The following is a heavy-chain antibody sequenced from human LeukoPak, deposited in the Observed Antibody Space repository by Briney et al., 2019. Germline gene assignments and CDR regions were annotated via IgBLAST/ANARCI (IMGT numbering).Heavy chain of an antibody. J-gene: IGHJ6*02. V-gene: IGHV5-51*01. D-gene: IGHD2-2*01. CDR1: GYSFTNYW. Sequence: GESLKISCKGSGYSFTNYWIGWVRQMPGKGLEWMGIIYPGDSDTTYSPSFQGQVTISVDKSISTAYLQWSSLKASDTAMYYCARRDGYCSSTSCYADYYYGMDVWGQGTTVTVSS. CDR3: ARRDGYCSSTSCYADYYYGMDV. CDR2: IYPGDSDT.